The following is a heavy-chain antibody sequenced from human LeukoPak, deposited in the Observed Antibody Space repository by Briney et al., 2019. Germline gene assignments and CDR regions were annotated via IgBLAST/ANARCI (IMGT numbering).Heavy chain of an antibody. V-gene: IGHV3-23*01. Sequence: RGSLRLSCAASGFNYSSYTMNWVRQAPGKGLEWVSAISGSGGSTYYADSVEGRFTISRDNSKNTLYLQMNSLRAEDTAVYYCAKDRQQLALDYWGQGTLVTVSS. D-gene: IGHD6-13*01. CDR3: AKDRQQLALDY. J-gene: IGHJ4*02. CDR1: GFNYSSYT. CDR2: ISGSGGST.